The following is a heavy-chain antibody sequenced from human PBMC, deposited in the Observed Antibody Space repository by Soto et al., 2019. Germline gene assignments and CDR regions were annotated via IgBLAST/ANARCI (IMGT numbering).Heavy chain of an antibody. CDR3: AKHSSRFVF. CDR2: ISYNGNRK. V-gene: IGHV3-30*18. J-gene: IGHJ4*02. Sequence: GGSLRLSCAASGFTFSSYGMHWVRQAPGKGLEWVTFISYNGNRKLFAESVKGRFTISRDNSKNTVFLQMTSLRDDDTAVYYCAKHSSRFVFWVQGTPGTVSA. D-gene: IGHD6-13*01. CDR1: GFTFSSYG.